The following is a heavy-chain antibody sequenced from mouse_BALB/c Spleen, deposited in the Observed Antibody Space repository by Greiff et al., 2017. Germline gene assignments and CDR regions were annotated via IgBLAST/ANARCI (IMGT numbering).Heavy chain of an antibody. Sequence: EVQLVESGGDLVKPGGSLKLSCAASGFTFSSYGMSWVRQTPDKRLEWVATISSGGSYTCYPDSVKGRFTISRDNAKNTLYLQMSSVKSEDTAMYYCARQDSGYDAMDYWGQGTTVTVSS. CDR3: ARQDSGYDAMDY. CDR2: ISSGGSYT. J-gene: IGHJ4*01. V-gene: IGHV5-6*01. D-gene: IGHD3-1*01. CDR1: GFTFSSYG.